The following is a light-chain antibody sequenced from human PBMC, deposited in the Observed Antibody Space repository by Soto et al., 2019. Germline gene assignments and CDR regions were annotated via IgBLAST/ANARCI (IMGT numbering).Light chain of an antibody. CDR2: EVS. CDR3: MQSTQLPPP. Sequence: DVVMTQTPLSLSVAPGQPASISCKSSQSLLHITGETFLFWYLQKPGQSPQLLIYEVSTRVSGVPDRFSGSGSGTDFTLESSRVETDDVGIYYCMQSTQLPPPFGQGPRLGIE. J-gene: IGKJ5*01. V-gene: IGKV2D-29*02. CDR1: QSLLHITGETF.